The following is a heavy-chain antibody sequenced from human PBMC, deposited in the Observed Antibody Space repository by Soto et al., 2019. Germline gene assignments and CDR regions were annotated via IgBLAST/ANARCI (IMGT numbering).Heavy chain of an antibody. Sequence: PSETLSLTCTVSGGSISSGAYYWGWIRQHPGKGLEWIGYISHRGTAYYTSSLKSRVSLSVDQSKSQFSLNVTSLPAADTAVYYCARVSATRTRWFDPWGPGTLVTVSS. D-gene: IGHD6-13*01. CDR3: ARVSATRTRWFDP. V-gene: IGHV4-31*03. J-gene: IGHJ5*02. CDR1: GGSISSGAYY. CDR2: ISHRGTA.